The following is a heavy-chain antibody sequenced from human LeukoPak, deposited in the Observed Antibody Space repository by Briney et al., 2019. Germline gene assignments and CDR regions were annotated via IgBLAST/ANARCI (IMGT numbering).Heavy chain of an antibody. D-gene: IGHD3-22*01. CDR1: GFTFSSAA. CDR2: VTGSDDRT. V-gene: IGHV3-23*01. CDR3: AKGPHVGSGYHPDY. J-gene: IGHJ4*02. Sequence: GGSLSLSCAASGFTFSSAAMTWVRLAPGKGLEWVSTVTGSDDRTYYADSVKGRFTISRDYSKNTLHLQMNSLRVEDTAIYYCAKGPHVGSGYHPDYWGQGNLVTVSS.